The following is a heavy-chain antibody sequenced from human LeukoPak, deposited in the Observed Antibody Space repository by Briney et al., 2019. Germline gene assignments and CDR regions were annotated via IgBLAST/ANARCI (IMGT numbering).Heavy chain of an antibody. V-gene: IGHV4-34*01. Sequence: NPSETLSLTCAVYGGSFSGYYWSWIRQPPGKGLEWIGEINHSGSTNYNPSLKSRVTISVDTSKNQFSLKLTSVTAADTAVYYCARGYPGRWFDPWGQGTLVTVSS. J-gene: IGHJ5*02. CDR3: ARGYPGRWFDP. CDR2: INHSGST. CDR1: GGSFSGYY. D-gene: IGHD3-10*01.